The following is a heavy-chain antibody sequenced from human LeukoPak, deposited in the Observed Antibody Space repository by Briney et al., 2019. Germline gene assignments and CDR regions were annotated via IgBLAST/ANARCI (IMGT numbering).Heavy chain of an antibody. D-gene: IGHD2-21*02. Sequence: PSETLSLTCAVYGGSFSGYYWSWIRQPPGKGLEWIGEINHSGSTNYNPSLKSRVTISVDTSKNQFSLKLSSVTAADTAVYYCARGPSYIVGVTAIGFFDYWGQGTPVTVSS. CDR2: INHSGST. CDR1: GGSFSGYY. J-gene: IGHJ4*02. V-gene: IGHV4-34*01. CDR3: ARGPSYIVGVTAIGFFDY.